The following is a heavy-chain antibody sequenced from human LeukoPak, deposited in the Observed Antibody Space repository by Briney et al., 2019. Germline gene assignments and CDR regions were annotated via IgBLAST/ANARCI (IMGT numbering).Heavy chain of an antibody. J-gene: IGHJ4*02. CDR2: IYHRGST. Sequence: SETLSLTCAVSGYSISSGYYWGWFRQPPGRGPTWLGSIYHRGSTYYNPSLNSRVTISVDTSKNQFSLKLSSVTAADTAVYYCARTHPYSGSFDYWGQGTLVTVSS. V-gene: IGHV4-38-2*01. CDR1: GYSISSGYY. D-gene: IGHD1-26*01. CDR3: ARTHPYSGSFDY.